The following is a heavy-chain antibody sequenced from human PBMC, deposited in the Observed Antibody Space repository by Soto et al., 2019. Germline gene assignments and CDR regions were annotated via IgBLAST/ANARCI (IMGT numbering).Heavy chain of an antibody. CDR2: ISSSRTYI. CDR1: GFIFSTYT. CDR3: ARAGRTTVDYYYYMDV. J-gene: IGHJ6*03. D-gene: IGHD4-17*01. V-gene: IGHV3-21*01. Sequence: PGGSLRLSCAASGFIFSTYTMNWVRQAPGKGLEWVSSISSSRTYIYYADSVKGRFTVSRDNAKNSLYLQMNSPRAEDTAVYYCARAGRTTVDYYYYMDVWGKGTTVTVSS.